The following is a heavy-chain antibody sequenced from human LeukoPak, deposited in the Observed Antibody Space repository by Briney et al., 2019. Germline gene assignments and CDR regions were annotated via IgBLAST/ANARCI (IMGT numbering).Heavy chain of an antibody. J-gene: IGHJ6*02. Sequence: PSETLSLTCAVSGGSISSGGYSWRWIRQPPGKGLEWIGYIYHSGSTNYNPSLKSRVTMSVDTSKNQFSLKLSSVTAADTAVYYCARDLRYGYPYYYYYYGMDVWGQGTTVTVSS. CDR3: ARDLRYGYPYYYYYYGMDV. V-gene: IGHV4-30-2*01. D-gene: IGHD5-18*01. CDR1: GGSISSGGYS. CDR2: IYHSGST.